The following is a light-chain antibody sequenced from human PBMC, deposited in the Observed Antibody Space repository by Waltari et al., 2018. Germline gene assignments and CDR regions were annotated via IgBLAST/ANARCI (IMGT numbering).Light chain of an antibody. V-gene: IGKV3-20*01. CDR2: GAS. CDR1: QSVGRS. J-gene: IGKJ1*01. Sequence: EIVLTQSPGTLSLSPGERVTLSCRASQSVGRSLAWYQQKPGQAPRLLIYGASSRATGIPCRFSGSGSGTDFSLTISRLAPDDLSVYYCQHYVRLPVTFGQGTKVEI. CDR3: QHYVRLPVT.